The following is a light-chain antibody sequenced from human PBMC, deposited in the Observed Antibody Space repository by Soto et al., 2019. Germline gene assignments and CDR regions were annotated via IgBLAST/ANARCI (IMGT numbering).Light chain of an antibody. J-gene: IGKJ5*01. CDR3: QQYSKCPIT. CDR1: QSVNSN. CDR2: GIS. Sequence: EIVMTQSPATLSLSPGETATLSCRASQSVNSNFLAWYQQKPGQTPRLLIYGISTRATDVPARFSGSGSGTEFTLTISSRQSEDVAVYYCQQYSKCPITFGQGTLLEMK. V-gene: IGKV3-15*01.